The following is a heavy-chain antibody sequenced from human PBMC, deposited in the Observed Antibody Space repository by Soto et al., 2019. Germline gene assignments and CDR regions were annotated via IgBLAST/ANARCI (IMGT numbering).Heavy chain of an antibody. CDR1: GGSLNSGGYS. Sequence: PSETLSLTCAVSGGSLNSGGYSWSWIRQPPGKGLEWIGYIYHSGSTYYNPSLKSRVTISVDRSKNQFSLKLSSVTAADTAVYYCDRVPDYWGQGTLVTVSS. CDR3: DRVPDY. V-gene: IGHV4-30-2*01. CDR2: IYHSGST. J-gene: IGHJ4*02.